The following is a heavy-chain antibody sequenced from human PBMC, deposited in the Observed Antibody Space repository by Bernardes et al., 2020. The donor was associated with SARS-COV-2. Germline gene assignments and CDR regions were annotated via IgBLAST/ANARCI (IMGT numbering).Heavy chain of an antibody. V-gene: IGHV5-51*01. CDR2: IYPGDSDV. CDR3: ARGYAYGYRSLDY. D-gene: IGHD5-18*01. Sequence: GESLKISCKGSGYYFSNYWIAWVRQVSGRGLEWIGIIYPGDSDVRYSPPFQGQVTISADKSTDTAYLQWNSLQASDTAMYYCARGYAYGYRSLDYWGQGALVTVSS. J-gene: IGHJ4*02. CDR1: GYYFSNYW.